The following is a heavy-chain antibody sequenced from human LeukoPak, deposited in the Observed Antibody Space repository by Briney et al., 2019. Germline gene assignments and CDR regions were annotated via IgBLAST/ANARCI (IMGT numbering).Heavy chain of an antibody. V-gene: IGHV3-23*01. CDR3: AKTPILICSSTSCYNYLGDQGPFNFDY. J-gene: IGHJ4*02. Sequence: GGSLRLSCAASGFTFSSYAMSWVRQAPGKGLEWVSAISGSGGSTYYADSVKGRFTISRDNSKNTLYLQMNSLRAEDTAVYYCAKTPILICSSTSCYNYLGDQGPFNFDYWGQGTLVTVSS. CDR2: ISGSGGST. CDR1: GFTFSSYA. D-gene: IGHD2-2*02.